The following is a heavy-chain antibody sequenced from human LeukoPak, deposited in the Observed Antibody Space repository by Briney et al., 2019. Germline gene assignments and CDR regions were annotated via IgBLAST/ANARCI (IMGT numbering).Heavy chain of an antibody. J-gene: IGHJ4*02. CDR3: AAKLSTDPHYFDY. Sequence: SETLSLTCAVYGGSFSGYYWSWIRQPPGKGLEWIGEINHSGSTNYNPSLKSRVTISVDTSKNQFSLKLSSVTAADTAVYYCAAKLSTDPHYFDYWGQGILVTVSS. V-gene: IGHV4-34*01. CDR1: GGSFSGYY. D-gene: IGHD5/OR15-5a*01. CDR2: INHSGST.